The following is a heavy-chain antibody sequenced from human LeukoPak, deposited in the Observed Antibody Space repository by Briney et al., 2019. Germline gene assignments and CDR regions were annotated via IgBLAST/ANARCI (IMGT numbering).Heavy chain of an antibody. CDR3: AKQYDSGGLDDY. CDR2: VRGSGTDT. Sequence: QPGGSLRLSCAASGFTFSTYAMSWVRQAPGRGLEWVSAVRGSGTDTYYADSVKGRFTISRDNSKNTLSLQMNSLRAEDTAMYYCAKQYDSGGLDDYWGQGTLVTVSS. D-gene: IGHD3-10*01. J-gene: IGHJ4*02. V-gene: IGHV3-23*01. CDR1: GFTFSTYA.